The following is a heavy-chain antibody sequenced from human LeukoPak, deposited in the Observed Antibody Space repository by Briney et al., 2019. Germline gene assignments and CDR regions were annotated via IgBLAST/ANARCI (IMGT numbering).Heavy chain of an antibody. CDR1: GYTFTDYY. Sequence: GASVKVSCKASGYTFTDYYMHWVRQALGQGLEWMGWINPNSGGTNYAQKFQGRVTMARDTSITTAYMELSRLRSDDTAVYYCARENDYYEYWGQGTLVTVSS. J-gene: IGHJ4*02. V-gene: IGHV1-2*02. CDR3: ARENDYYEY. CDR2: INPNSGGT.